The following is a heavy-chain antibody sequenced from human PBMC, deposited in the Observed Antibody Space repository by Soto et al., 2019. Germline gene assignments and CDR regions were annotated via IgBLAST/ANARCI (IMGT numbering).Heavy chain of an antibody. V-gene: IGHV3-23*01. D-gene: IGHD3-22*01. CDR3: AKDRYLDHDSRGYLFDN. CDR1: GFTFNIYA. J-gene: IGHJ4*02. Sequence: EVQLLESGGDLIQPGGSLRLSCAASGFTFNIYAMTWVRQAPGKGLEWVSAISRYGDITYYAHSVEGRFSISRDNSKNTLYLQMNSLRAEDTAVYYCAKDRYLDHDSRGYLFDNWGQGTLVTVSS. CDR2: ISRYGDIT.